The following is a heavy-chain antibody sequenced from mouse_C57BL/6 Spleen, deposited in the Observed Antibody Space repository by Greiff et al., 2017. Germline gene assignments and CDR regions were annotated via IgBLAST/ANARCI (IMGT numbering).Heavy chain of an antibody. CDR2: LWPGGGT. V-gene: IGHV2-9-1*01. Sequence: VQLMESGPGLVAPSQSLSITCTASGFSLTSYAISWVRQPPGKGLEWLGGLWPGGGTNYNSALKSRLRISKGNAKSQVIVKMNSLRTGDTARYYVAGENLYFDYWGQGTTLTVSA. CDR1: GFSLTSYA. CDR3: AGENLYFDY. J-gene: IGHJ2*01.